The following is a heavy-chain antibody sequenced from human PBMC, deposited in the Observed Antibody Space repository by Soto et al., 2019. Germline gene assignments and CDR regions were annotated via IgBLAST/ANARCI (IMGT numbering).Heavy chain of an antibody. CDR1: SGSISSDGYY. Sequence: PSETLSLTCTVSSGSISSDGYYWAWIRQHPGQGLEWIGYIYHSGTTYYNPSLRSRVTISVDTSKNQFSLKLSSVTAADTAVYYCAGAKDCSGGSCYTHWGQGTLVTVSS. CDR2: IYHSGTT. CDR3: AGAKDCSGGSCYTH. J-gene: IGHJ4*02. V-gene: IGHV4-31*03. D-gene: IGHD2-15*01.